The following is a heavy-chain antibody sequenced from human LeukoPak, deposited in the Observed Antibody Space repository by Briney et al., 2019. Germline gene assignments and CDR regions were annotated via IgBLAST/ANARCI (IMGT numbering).Heavy chain of an antibody. V-gene: IGHV1-69*13. CDR1: GGTFSSYA. J-gene: IGHJ6*03. CDR3: ARAFSGDVNMDV. Sequence: SVKVSCXASGGTFSSYAISWVRRAPGQGLEWMGGIIPIFGTANYAQKFQGRVTITADESTSTAYMELSSLRSEDTAVYYCARAFSGDVNMDVWGKGTTVTVSS. CDR2: IIPIFGTA. D-gene: IGHD1-26*01.